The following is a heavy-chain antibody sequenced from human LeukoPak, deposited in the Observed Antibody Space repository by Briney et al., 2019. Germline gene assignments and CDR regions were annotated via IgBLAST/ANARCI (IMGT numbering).Heavy chain of an antibody. CDR1: GGAINSYH. D-gene: IGHD6-13*01. CDR2: INHSGST. CDR3: ARGKISSSWYAGRYYYYYYGMDV. J-gene: IGHJ6*02. V-gene: IGHV4-34*01. Sequence: SETLSLTCTVPGGAINSYHWSWIRQPPGKGLEWIGEINHSGSTNYNPSLKSRVTISVDTSKNQFSLKLSSVTAADTAVYYCARGKISSSWYAGRYYYYYYGMDVWGQGTTVTVSS.